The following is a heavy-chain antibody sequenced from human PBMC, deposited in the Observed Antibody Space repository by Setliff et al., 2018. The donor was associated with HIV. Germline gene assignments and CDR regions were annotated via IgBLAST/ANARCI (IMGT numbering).Heavy chain of an antibody. CDR2: IIPILGIP. CDR3: AKEQEIGSYLDP. Sequence: ASVKVSCKASGGAFISHTFTWVRQAPGQGLEWMGRIIPILGIPNYAQNFQGRLTISADKSTRTAYLELSSLRSDDSAVYFCAKEQEIGSYLDPWGQGTLVTSPQ. V-gene: IGHV1-69*04. J-gene: IGHJ5*02. CDR1: GGAFISHT. D-gene: IGHD2-2*02.